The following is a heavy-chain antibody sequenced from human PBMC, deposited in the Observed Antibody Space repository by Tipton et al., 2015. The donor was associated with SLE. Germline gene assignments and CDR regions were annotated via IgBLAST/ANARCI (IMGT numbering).Heavy chain of an antibody. V-gene: IGHV1-18*01. D-gene: IGHD5-24*01. CDR1: GYIFSTYG. Sequence: QVQLVQSGAEVKKPGASVKVSCRASGYIFSTYGISWVRQAPGQGLEWMGRINPYNDNTDYVELLQGRVTMTTDTSTGTAYMELSSLNSVDTAIYYCARHPVAGYTYYMDVWGSGSTVTVAS. J-gene: IGHJ6*03. CDR3: ARHPVAGYTYYMDV. CDR2: INPYNDNT.